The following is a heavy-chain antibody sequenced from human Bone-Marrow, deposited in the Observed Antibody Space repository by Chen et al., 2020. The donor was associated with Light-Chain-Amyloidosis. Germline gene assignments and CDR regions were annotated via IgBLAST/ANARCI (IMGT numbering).Heavy chain of an antibody. CDR2: MSTSSSYI. D-gene: IGHD5-18*01. CDR3: VREVYDYNYGASYYYYSMDV. J-gene: IGHJ6*02. Sequence: EVQLVESGGGLVKPGGSLRLSCAASGFTFGRHSMHWVRQAPGKGLEWVSSMSTSSSYIHYADSMKGRFTISRDNAKNALFLQMNSLRAEDTAVYYCVREVYDYNYGASYYYYSMDVWGQGTTVTVSS. CDR1: GFTFGRHS. V-gene: IGHV3-21*02.